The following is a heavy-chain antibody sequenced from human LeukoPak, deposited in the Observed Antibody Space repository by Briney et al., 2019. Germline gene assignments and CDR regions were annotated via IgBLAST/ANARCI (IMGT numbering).Heavy chain of an antibody. V-gene: IGHV1-46*01. CDR2: INPSGGST. CDR1: GYTFTTYG. D-gene: IGHD2-2*02. J-gene: IGHJ3*02. Sequence: GASVKVSCKTAGYTFTTYGISWVRQAPGQGLEWMGIINPSGGSTSYAQKFQGRVTMTRDTSTSTVYMELSSLRSEDTAVYYCAREIIVVVPAAIAADDAFDIWGQGIMVTVSS. CDR3: AREIIVVVPAAIAADDAFDI.